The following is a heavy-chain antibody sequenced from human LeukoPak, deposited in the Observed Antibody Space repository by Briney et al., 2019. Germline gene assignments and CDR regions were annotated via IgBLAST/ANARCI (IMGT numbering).Heavy chain of an antibody. Sequence: GGSLRLSCAASGFTFSSYGMHWVRQAPGKGLEWVAFIRYDGSNKYYADSVKGRFTISRDNSKYTLYLQMNSLRAEDTSIYFCAKDTTSPKAGFDPWGQGTLVTVSS. J-gene: IGHJ5*02. CDR1: GFTFSSYG. V-gene: IGHV3-30*02. CDR3: AKDTTSPKAGFDP. CDR2: IRYDGSNK. D-gene: IGHD1-14*01.